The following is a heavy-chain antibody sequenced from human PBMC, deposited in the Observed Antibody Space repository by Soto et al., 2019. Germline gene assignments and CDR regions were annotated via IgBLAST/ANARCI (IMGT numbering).Heavy chain of an antibody. CDR1: GYTFTNFY. CDR2: INTFNYAT. CDR3: GGNRASVTLRVVTQGYNCMDV. Sequence: QVQLVQSGNEVKKPGASVKVSCKASGYTFTNFYITWVRQAPGQGLEWLGWINTFNYATNYAQKLQGRVTLTTDTSPPTASLTLRTRNSLDGSAYSCGGNRASVTLRVVTQGYNCMDVCAKGPRSPSP. J-gene: IGHJ6*03. D-gene: IGHD2-21*02. V-gene: IGHV1-18*01.